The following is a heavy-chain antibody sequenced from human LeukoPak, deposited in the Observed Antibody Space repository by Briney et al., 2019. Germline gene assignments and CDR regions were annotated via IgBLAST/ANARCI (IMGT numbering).Heavy chain of an antibody. J-gene: IGHJ4*02. V-gene: IGHV3-21*01. D-gene: IGHD2-8*01. CDR3: ARSGYCTNGVCFDY. CDR2: ISSSSSYI. CDR1: GFTLSSYS. Sequence: GGSLRLSCAASGFTLSSYSMNWVRQAPGKGGEWVSSISSSSSYIYYADSVKGRFTISRDNAKDSLYLQMNSLRAEDTAVYYCARSGYCTNGVCFDYWGQGTLVTVSS.